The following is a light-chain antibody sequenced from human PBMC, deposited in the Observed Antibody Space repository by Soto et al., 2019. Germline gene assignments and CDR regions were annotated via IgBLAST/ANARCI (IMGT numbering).Light chain of an antibody. J-gene: IGLJ7*01. Sequence: SYELTQAPSVSVAPGQTARITCGGNNIGSKNVHWYQQKPGQAPVLVVYDDYGRPSGIPERFSGSNSGNTATLTISRVEAGDEADYYCQVWDSRGDHQVFGGG. V-gene: IGLV3-21*02. CDR3: QVWDSRGDHQV. CDR2: DDY. CDR1: NIGSKN.